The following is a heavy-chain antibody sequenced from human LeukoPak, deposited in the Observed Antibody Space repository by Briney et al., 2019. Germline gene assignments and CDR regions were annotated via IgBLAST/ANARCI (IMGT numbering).Heavy chain of an antibody. CDR1: GGSISSSGYY. CDR3: ARSPGSRYAYDDY. V-gene: IGHV4-39*01. CDR2: IYYVGDT. Sequence: SETLYLTCTVSGGSISSSGYYWGWIRPPPGKGPEWIGTIYYVGDTYYNPSLQSRITISVDTSKNQFSLKLSSVTAADTAVYYCARSPGSRYAYDDYWGQGTLVTVSS. J-gene: IGHJ4*02. D-gene: IGHD6-13*01.